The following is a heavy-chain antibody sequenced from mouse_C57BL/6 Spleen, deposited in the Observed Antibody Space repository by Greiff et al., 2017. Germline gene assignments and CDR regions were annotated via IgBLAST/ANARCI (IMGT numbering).Heavy chain of an antibody. CDR1: GYTFTSYW. CDR2: INPSNGGT. J-gene: IGHJ1*03. Sequence: VQLQQSGTELVKPGASVKLSCKASGYTFTSYWMHWVKQRPGQGLEWIGNINPSNGGTNYNEKFKSKATLTVDKSSSTAYMQLSSLTSEDSAVYYCARQTTVVARYWYFDVWGTGTTVTVSS. CDR3: ARQTTVVARYWYFDV. V-gene: IGHV1-53*01. D-gene: IGHD1-1*01.